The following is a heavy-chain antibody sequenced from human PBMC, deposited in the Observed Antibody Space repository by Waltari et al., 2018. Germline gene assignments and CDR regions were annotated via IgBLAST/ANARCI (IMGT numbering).Heavy chain of an antibody. Sequence: QVQLQQWGAGLLKPSETLSLTCAVYGGSFSGYYWRWIRQPPGKGLEWIGEINHSGSTNYNPSLKSRVTISVDTSKNQFSLKLSSVTAADTAVYYCARGTEYSSSTGIAAFDPWGQGTLVTVSS. J-gene: IGHJ5*02. CDR2: INHSGST. CDR1: GGSFSGYY. CDR3: ARGTEYSSSTGIAAFDP. D-gene: IGHD6-6*01. V-gene: IGHV4-34*01.